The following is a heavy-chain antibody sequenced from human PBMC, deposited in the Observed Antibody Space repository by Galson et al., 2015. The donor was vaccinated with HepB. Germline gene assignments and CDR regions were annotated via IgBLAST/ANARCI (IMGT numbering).Heavy chain of an antibody. CDR1: GYTFTSYG. CDR3: ARAGLVVVPAAIPGYYYYMDV. V-gene: IGHV1-18*01. CDR2: ISAYNGNT. J-gene: IGHJ6*03. D-gene: IGHD2-2*02. Sequence: SVKVSCKASGYTFTSYGISWVRQAPGQGLEWMGWISAYNGNTNYAQKLQGRVTMTTDTSTSTAYMELRSLRSDDTAVYYCARAGLVVVPAAIPGYYYYMDVWGKGTTVTVSS.